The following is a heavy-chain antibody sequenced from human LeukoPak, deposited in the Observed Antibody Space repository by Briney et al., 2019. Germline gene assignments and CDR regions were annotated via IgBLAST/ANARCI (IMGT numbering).Heavy chain of an antibody. CDR2: IYYSGST. CDR3: ARLPTHYYYGSGTQPH. J-gene: IGHJ4*02. Sequence: PSETLSLTCTVSGGSISSYYWSWIRQPPGKGLEWIGYIYYSGSTNYNPSLKSRVIISVDTSKNQFSLKLSSVTAADTAVYYCARLPTHYYYGSGTQPHWGQGTLVTVSS. D-gene: IGHD3-10*01. V-gene: IGHV4-59*12. CDR1: GGSISSYY.